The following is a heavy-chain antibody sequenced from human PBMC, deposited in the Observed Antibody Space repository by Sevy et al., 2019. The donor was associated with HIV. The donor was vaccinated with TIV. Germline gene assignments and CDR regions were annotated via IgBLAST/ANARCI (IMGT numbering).Heavy chain of an antibody. CDR2: VSHSGNT. Sequence: SETLSLTCTVSGDSINTYYWSWIRQPPGKGLEWIGYVSHSGNTNYNPPLKSRVPMSVDTSTNRFSLKVKSVTAADTAVYYCARLRWDLVVVPGATPGCYFDSWGQGTLVTVSS. CDR1: GDSINTYY. D-gene: IGHD2-2*02. CDR3: ARLRWDLVVVPGATPGCYFDS. J-gene: IGHJ4*02. V-gene: IGHV4-59*08.